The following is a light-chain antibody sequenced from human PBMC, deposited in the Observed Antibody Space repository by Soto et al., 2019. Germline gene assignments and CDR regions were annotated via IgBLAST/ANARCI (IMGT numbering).Light chain of an antibody. CDR3: SSYTSSSVV. Sequence: QSVLTQPASGSGSPGQSITISCTGTSSDVGGYNYVSWYQQHPGKAPKLMTYDVSNRPSGVSNRFSGSKSGNTASLTISGLQAEDEADYYCSSYTSSSVVFGGGTKVTVL. CDR2: DVS. V-gene: IGLV2-14*01. CDR1: SSDVGGYNY. J-gene: IGLJ2*01.